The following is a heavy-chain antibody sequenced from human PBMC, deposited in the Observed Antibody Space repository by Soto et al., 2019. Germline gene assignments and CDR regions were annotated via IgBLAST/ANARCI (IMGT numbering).Heavy chain of an antibody. Sequence: PGGSLRLSCTTSGFTFNTYGMHWVRQAPGKGLEWVAIIWYDGSNKYYADSVKGRFTISRDNSKNTLYLQMNSLRAEDTALYYCARADCTGAYCYSWPFNYGEDVWGQGTTVTSP. V-gene: IGHV3-33*08. CDR2: IWYDGSNK. D-gene: IGHD2-15*01. CDR1: GFTFNTYG. CDR3: ARADCTGAYCYSWPFNYGEDV. J-gene: IGHJ6*02.